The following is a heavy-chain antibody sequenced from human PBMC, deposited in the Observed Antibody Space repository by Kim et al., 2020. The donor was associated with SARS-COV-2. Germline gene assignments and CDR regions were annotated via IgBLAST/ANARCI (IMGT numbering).Heavy chain of an antibody. Sequence: ASVKVSCKASGYTFTDHYMHWVRQAPGQGPEWMGWINPNSGSTNYSQKFQGRVTMTRDTSISTVYMELSRLRPDDTALYYCARFSVITRPFDYWGQRTLVTVSS. D-gene: IGHD3-22*01. CDR3: ARFSVITRPFDY. V-gene: IGHV1-2*02. CDR1: GYTFTDHY. CDR2: INPNSGST. J-gene: IGHJ4*02.